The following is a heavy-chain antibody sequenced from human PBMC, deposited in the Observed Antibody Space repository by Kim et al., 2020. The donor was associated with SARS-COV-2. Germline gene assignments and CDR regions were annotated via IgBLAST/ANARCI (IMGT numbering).Heavy chain of an antibody. CDR2: IKDDGSEN. J-gene: IGHJ6*02. CDR3: LRDFLVV. D-gene: IGHD3-16*01. CDR1: GFTFRNYW. V-gene: IGHV3-7*01. Sequence: GGSLRLSCVASGFTFRNYWMTWVRQAPGKGLEWVASIKDDGSENNYVDSEKGRFTIARDNAQNSLHLQMSYLRVDATAVYYCLRDFLVVCGQGTTVTVYS.